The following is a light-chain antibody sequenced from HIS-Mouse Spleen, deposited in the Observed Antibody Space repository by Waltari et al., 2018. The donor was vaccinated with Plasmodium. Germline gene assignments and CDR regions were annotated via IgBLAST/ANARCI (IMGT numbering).Light chain of an antibody. Sequence: QSVLTQPPSVSGAPGQRVTISCTGSSSTIGAGYDVPWYQQLPGTAPKLLIYGNSNRPSGVPDRFSGSKSGTSASLAITGLQAEDEADYYCQSYDSSLSGSYVVFGGGTKLTVL. CDR3: QSYDSSLSGSYVV. V-gene: IGLV1-40*01. J-gene: IGLJ2*01. CDR2: GNS. CDR1: SSTIGAGYD.